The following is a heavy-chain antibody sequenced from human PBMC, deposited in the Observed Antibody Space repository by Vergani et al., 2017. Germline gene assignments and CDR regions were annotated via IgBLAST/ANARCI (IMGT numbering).Heavy chain of an antibody. CDR2: IYTSGST. V-gene: IGHV4-61*02. CDR3: AGEEWEHRGGGPNDY. Sequence: QVQLQESGPGLVKPSQTLSLTCTVSGGSISSGSYYWSWIRQPAGKGLEWIGRIYTSGSTNYNPSLKSRVTISVDTSKNQFSLKLGSVTAADTAGNYWAGEEWEHRGGGPNDYWGQGTLVTVSS. D-gene: IGHD1-26*01. CDR1: GGSISSGSYY. J-gene: IGHJ4*02.